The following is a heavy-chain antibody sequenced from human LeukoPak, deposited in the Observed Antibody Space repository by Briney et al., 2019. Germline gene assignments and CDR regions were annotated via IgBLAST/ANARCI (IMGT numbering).Heavy chain of an antibody. CDR3: ARDRGSDSYDY. V-gene: IGHV4-59*12. Sequence: PSETLSLTCTVSGGSISSYYWGWVRQPPGKALEWIGNIFYSGSTYYSPSLKSRVTISLDTSRNQFSLKLNSVTAADTAVYYCARDRGSDSYDYWGQGTLVTVSS. J-gene: IGHJ4*02. CDR1: GGSISSYY. D-gene: IGHD3-10*01. CDR2: IFYSGST.